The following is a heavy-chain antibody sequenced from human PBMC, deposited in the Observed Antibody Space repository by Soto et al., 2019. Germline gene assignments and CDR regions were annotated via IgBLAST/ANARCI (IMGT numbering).Heavy chain of an antibody. CDR1: GGSISSGEYY. D-gene: IGHD7-27*01. CDR2: ISYGGST. Sequence: SETLSLTCTVSGGSISSGEYYWTWIRQPPGKGLEWIGYISYGGSTHYSPSLKSRVSITVDTSKNQFSLNLASVSAEDTAVYYCARRWGRTFDYWGQGTLVTVSS. J-gene: IGHJ4*02. CDR3: ARRWGRTFDY. V-gene: IGHV4-30-4*01.